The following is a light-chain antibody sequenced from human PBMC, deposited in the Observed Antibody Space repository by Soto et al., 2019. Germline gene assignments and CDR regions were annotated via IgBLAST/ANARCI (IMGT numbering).Light chain of an antibody. CDR3: QSYDSSLSGSV. CDR2: DNS. CDR1: SSNIGAVSD. J-gene: IGLJ2*01. V-gene: IGLV1-40*01. Sequence: QSVLTQPPSVSGAPGQRVTISCTGSSSNIGAVSDVHWFQQLPGTAPKLVIYDNSNRPSGVPDRFSGSKSGTSASLAITGLQAEDEADYYCQSYDSSLSGSVFGGGTKVTVL.